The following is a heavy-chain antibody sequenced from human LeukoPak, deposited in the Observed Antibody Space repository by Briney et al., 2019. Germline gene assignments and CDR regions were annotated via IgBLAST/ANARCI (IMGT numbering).Heavy chain of an antibody. CDR1: GGSISYYY. CDR3: TRGGGWLTDY. Sequence: SETLSLTCTVSGGSISYYYWSWIRQPPGKGLELIGYIYYSGRTNYNTSLKSRVTISVYTSKNQFSLKLTSVTAADTAVYFCTRGGGWLTDYWGQGTLITVSS. J-gene: IGHJ4*02. CDR2: IYYSGRT. D-gene: IGHD6-19*01. V-gene: IGHV4-59*01.